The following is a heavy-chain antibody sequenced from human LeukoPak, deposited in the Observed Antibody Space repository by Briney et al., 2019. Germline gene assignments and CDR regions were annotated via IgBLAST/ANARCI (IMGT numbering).Heavy chain of an antibody. D-gene: IGHD6-13*01. CDR2: IWYDGSNK. V-gene: IGHV3-33*01. CDR3: ARDLLYSSSWYVGLDY. Sequence: PGRSLRLSCAASGFTFSSYGMHWVRQAPGKGLEWVAVIWYDGSNKYYADSVKGRFTISRDNSENTLYLQMNSLRAEDTAVYYCARDLLYSSSWYVGLDYWGQGTLVTVSS. J-gene: IGHJ4*02. CDR1: GFTFSSYG.